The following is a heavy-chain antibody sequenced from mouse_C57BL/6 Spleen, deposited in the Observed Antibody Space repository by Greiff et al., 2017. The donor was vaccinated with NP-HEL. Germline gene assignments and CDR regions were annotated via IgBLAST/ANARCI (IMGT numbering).Heavy chain of an antibody. CDR2: IYPGDGDT. Sequence: QVQLQQSGPELVKPGASVKISCKASGYAFSSSWMNWVKQRPGKGLEWIGRIYPGDGDTNYNGKFKGKATLTADKSSSTAYMQLSSLTSEDSAVYFCARWSYDGYYEDWGQGTLVTVSA. V-gene: IGHV1-82*01. D-gene: IGHD2-3*01. CDR3: ARWSYDGYYED. CDR1: GYAFSSSW. J-gene: IGHJ3*01.